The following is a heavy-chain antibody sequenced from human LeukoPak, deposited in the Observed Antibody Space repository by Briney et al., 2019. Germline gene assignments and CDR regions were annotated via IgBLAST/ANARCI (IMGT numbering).Heavy chain of an antibody. CDR3: ARGCYDFWSGYYKTYCFDY. J-gene: IGHJ4*02. Sequence: QSGGSLRLSCAASGFTFSSSAMSWVRQAPGKGLEWVSSISGSGSGGSTYYADSVKGRFTISRDNAKNSLYLQMNSLRAEDTAVYYCARGCYDFWSGYYKTYCFDYWGQGTLVTVSS. CDR2: ISGSGSGGST. CDR1: GFTFSSSA. V-gene: IGHV3-23*01. D-gene: IGHD3-3*01.